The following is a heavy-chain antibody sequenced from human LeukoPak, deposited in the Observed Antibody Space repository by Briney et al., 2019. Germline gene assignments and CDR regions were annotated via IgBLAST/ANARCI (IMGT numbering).Heavy chain of an antibody. CDR2: INPNSGGT. J-gene: IGHJ5*02. CDR3: ARTGDSSSWCHLNWFDP. V-gene: IGHV1-2*02. CDR1: GYTFTGYY. D-gene: IGHD6-13*01. Sequence: GASVKVSCKASGYTFTGYYMHWVRQAPGQGLEWMGWINPNSGGTNYAQKFQGRVTMTRDTSISTAYMELSRLRSDDTAVYYCARTGDSSSWCHLNWFDPWGQGTLVTVSS.